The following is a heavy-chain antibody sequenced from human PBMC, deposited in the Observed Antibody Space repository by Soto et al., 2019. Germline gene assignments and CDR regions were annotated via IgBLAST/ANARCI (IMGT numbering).Heavy chain of an antibody. CDR3: AKGSWTGYCSDTTCYTINY. Sequence: ASVKVSCKTSGYTFTSYDINWVRQATGQGLEWMGWMNPDSGNRGYAQKFQGRVTMTTDTSISTAYMELSGLRYDDTAMYYCAKGSWTGYCSDTTCYTINYWGQGTLVTVSS. V-gene: IGHV1-8*01. D-gene: IGHD2-2*02. CDR1: GYTFTSYD. CDR2: MNPDSGNR. J-gene: IGHJ4*02.